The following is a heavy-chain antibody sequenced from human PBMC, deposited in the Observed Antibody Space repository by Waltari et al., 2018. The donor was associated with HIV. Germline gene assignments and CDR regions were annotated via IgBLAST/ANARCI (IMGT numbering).Heavy chain of an antibody. CDR1: GGTFSTYA. Sequence: QVQLVQSGAEVKKPGSSVRVSCKASGGTFSTYAISWVRQAPGQGLEWMGGIIPVLGTANSAQKFQDRVRITADESTSSAHMELSSLTSEDTAVYYCATHYGSGTYHNYYYGMDVWGQGTTVTVSS. CDR2: IIPVLGTA. CDR3: ATHYGSGTYHNYYYGMDV. D-gene: IGHD3-10*01. J-gene: IGHJ6*02. V-gene: IGHV1-69*12.